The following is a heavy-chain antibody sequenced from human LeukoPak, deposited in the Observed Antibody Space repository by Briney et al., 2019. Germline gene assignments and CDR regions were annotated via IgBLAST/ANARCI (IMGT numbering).Heavy chain of an antibody. Sequence: SETLSLTCAVYGGSLSDYYWSWIRQPPEKGLEWIGYIYYSGSTNYNPSPKSRVTMSVDTSKNQFSLKLSSVTAADTAVYYCARHDAGWYYFDYWGQGTLVTVSS. CDR2: IYYSGST. CDR3: ARHDAGWYYFDY. V-gene: IGHV4-59*08. J-gene: IGHJ4*02. CDR1: GGSLSDYY. D-gene: IGHD6-19*01.